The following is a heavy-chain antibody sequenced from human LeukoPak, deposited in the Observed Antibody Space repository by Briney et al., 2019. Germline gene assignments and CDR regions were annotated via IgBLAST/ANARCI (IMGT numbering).Heavy chain of an antibody. CDR3: ARDGSSEWELLW. J-gene: IGHJ4*02. V-gene: IGHV3-74*01. D-gene: IGHD1-26*01. CDR2: INSDGSST. Sequence: GGSLRLSCAASGFTFSGYWMHWVRQAPGKGLVWVSRINSDGSSTSYADSVKGRFTISRDNAKNTLYLQMNSLRAEDTAVYYCARDGSSEWELLWWGQGTLVTVSS. CDR1: GFTFSGYW.